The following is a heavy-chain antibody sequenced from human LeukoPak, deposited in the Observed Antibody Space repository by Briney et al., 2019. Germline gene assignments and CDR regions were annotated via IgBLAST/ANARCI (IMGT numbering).Heavy chain of an antibody. CDR3: ARDLREYGPNWFDP. D-gene: IGHD3-10*01. CDR1: GGSISSYY. J-gene: IGHJ5*02. V-gene: IGHV4-59*01. Sequence: SETLSLTCTVSGGSISSYYWSWIRQPPGKGLEWIGYIYYSGSTNYNPSLKSRVTISVDTSKDQFSLKLSSVTAADTAVYYCARDLREYGPNWFDPWGQGTLVTVSS. CDR2: IYYSGST.